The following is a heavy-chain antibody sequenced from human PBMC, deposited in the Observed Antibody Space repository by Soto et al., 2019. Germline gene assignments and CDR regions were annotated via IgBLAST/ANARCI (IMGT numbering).Heavy chain of an antibody. CDR1: GFTVSNNY. J-gene: IGHJ4*02. CDR2: IYSGGST. V-gene: IGHV3-66*01. Sequence: ESVGGLVQPGGSLRLSCAASGFTVSNNYMSWVRQAPGKGLEWVSLIYSGGSTHYADSVKGRFTISRDNSKNTLYLQMSSLRVADTAVYYCAGYSHKGDWGQGTLVTVSS. D-gene: IGHD1-26*01. CDR3: AGYSHKGD.